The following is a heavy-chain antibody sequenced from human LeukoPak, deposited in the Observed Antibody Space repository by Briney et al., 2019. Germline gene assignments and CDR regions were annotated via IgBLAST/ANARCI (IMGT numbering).Heavy chain of an antibody. J-gene: IGHJ4*02. Sequence: GGSLRLSCAASGFTFTTYWMGWVRQAPGKGLEWVANINQDGSEKYYVDSVKGRFTISRDNAKNSLYLQMNSLRAEDTAVYYCARARGYSYGYNYWGQGTLVTVSS. CDR1: GFTFTTYW. CDR3: ARARGYSYGYNY. D-gene: IGHD5-18*01. CDR2: INQDGSEK. V-gene: IGHV3-7*01.